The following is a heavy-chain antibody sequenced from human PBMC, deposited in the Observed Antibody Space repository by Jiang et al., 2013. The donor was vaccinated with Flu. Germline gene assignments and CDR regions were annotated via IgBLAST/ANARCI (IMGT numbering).Heavy chain of an antibody. Sequence: GAEVKKPGESLKISCKDSGYSFTNYWIGWVRQMPGKGLGWMGIIYATDSNTKYSPSFQGQVIISVDKSINTAYLQWSSLEASDTAIYYCTRALNGDFWFDPWGQGTLVTVSS. CDR1: GYSFTNYW. CDR2: IYATDSNT. V-gene: IGHV5-51*01. D-gene: IGHD4-17*01. CDR3: TRALNGDFWFDP. J-gene: IGHJ5*02.